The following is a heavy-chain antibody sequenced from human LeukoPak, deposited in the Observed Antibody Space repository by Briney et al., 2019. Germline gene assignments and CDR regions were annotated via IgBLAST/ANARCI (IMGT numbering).Heavy chain of an antibody. J-gene: IGHJ3*01. V-gene: IGHV3-7*05. Sequence: GGSLRLSCAASGFTFSSYSMSWVRQAPGKGLEWVANIKEDGSDKNYVDSVKGRFTISRDNAKNSLYLQMNSLRAEDTAVYYCAKSLAGVSFWGQGTMVTVSS. CDR3: AKSLAGVSF. CDR2: IKEDGSDK. CDR1: GFTFSSYS. D-gene: IGHD5/OR15-5a*01.